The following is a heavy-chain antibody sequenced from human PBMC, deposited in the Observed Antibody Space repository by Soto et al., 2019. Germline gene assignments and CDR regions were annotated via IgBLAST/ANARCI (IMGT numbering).Heavy chain of an antibody. J-gene: IGHJ4*02. D-gene: IGHD2-21*02. CDR1: GFTFGAYT. V-gene: IGHV3-23*01. CDR3: AKTGPVTARIRFDY. Sequence: EVQLLESGGGSVQPGGSLRLSCVGSGFTFGAYTMAWVRQAPGKGLECVSGIKGNGPDTYYADSVKGRFTISRDISRNTLYLQMNSLRGDDTGIYFCAKTGPVTARIRFDYWGQGALVTVSS. CDR2: IKGNGPDT.